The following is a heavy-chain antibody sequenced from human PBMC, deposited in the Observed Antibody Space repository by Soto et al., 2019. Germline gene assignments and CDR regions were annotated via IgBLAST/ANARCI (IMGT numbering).Heavy chain of an antibody. J-gene: IGHJ6*02. D-gene: IGHD3-3*01. V-gene: IGHV3-74*01. CDR2: INSDGSST. CDR3: ARDETYYDFWSGPGYGMDV. CDR1: GFTFSSYW. Sequence: GESLKISCAASGFTFSSYWMHWVRQAPGKGLVWVSRINSDGSSTSYADSVKGRFTISRDNAKNTLYLQMNSLRAEDTAVYYCARDETYYDFWSGPGYGMDVWGQGTTVTVSS.